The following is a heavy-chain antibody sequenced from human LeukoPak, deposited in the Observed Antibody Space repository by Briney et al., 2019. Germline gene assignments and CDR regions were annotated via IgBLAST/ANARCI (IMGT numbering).Heavy chain of an antibody. D-gene: IGHD6-13*01. CDR3: ARGRGIAAAGTTYYYYYMDV. CDR1: GYTFTSYG. CDR2: ISAYNGNT. V-gene: IGHV1-18*01. Sequence: ASVKVSCKASGYTFTSYGINWVRQAPGQGLEWMAWISAYNGNTNYAQKLQGRVTMTTDTSTSTAYMELRSLRSDDTAVYYCARGRGIAAAGTTYYYYYMDVWGKGTTVTVSS. J-gene: IGHJ6*03.